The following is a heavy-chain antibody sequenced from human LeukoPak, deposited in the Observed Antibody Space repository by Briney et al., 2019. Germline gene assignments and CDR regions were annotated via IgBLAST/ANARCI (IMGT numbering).Heavy chain of an antibody. CDR1: GFTFSDYY. D-gene: IGHD3-22*01. CDR3: ARGPHYYDSSGYKGAFDI. Sequence: GGSLRLSCAASGFTFSDYYMSWIRQAPGKGLEWVSYISSSGSTIYYADSVKGRFTISRDNAKNSLYLQMNSLRAEDTAVYYCARGPHYYDSSGYKGAFDIWGQGTMVTVSS. V-gene: IGHV3-11*04. CDR2: ISSSGSTI. J-gene: IGHJ3*02.